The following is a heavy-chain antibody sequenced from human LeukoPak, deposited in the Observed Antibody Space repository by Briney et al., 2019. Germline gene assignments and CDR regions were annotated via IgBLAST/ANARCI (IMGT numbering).Heavy chain of an antibody. CDR2: IIPIFGTA. D-gene: IGHD6-19*01. CDR1: GGTFSSYA. Sequence: SVKVSCKASGGTFSSYAISWVRQAPGQGLEWMGGIIPIFGTANYAQKFQGRVTITADESTSTAYMELSSLRSEDTAVYYCASLVIAVAGNAFDIWGQGAVVTVSS. CDR3: ASLVIAVAGNAFDI. V-gene: IGHV1-69*13. J-gene: IGHJ3*02.